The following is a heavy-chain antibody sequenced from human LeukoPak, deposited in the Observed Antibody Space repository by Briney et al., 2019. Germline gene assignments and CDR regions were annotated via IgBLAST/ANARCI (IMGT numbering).Heavy chain of an antibody. CDR3: ARISSSNWYNERGAFDV. CDR1: GYSISSGYY. Sequence: ETLSLTFTVSGYSISSGYYWGWIRQPPGKGLEWIGSIYHSGSTYYNPSLKSRVTISVDTSKNQFSLKLSSVTAADTAVYYCARISSSNWYNERGAFDVWGQGTMVTVSS. V-gene: IGHV4-38-2*02. J-gene: IGHJ3*01. D-gene: IGHD6-13*01. CDR2: IYHSGST.